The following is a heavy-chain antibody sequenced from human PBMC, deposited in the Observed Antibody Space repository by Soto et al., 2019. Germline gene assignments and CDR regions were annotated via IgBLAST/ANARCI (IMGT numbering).Heavy chain of an antibody. J-gene: IGHJ6*02. V-gene: IGHV2-70*04. Sequence: SGPTLVNPTQTLTLTCTVSGFSLSGSGMRVTWIRQPPGKALEWLARIDWEDTKLYSTSLKTRLTISKDTSKNQVVLTTTNVDPADTGTYYCARAFYGMDVWGQGTTVTVSS. CDR3: ARAFYGMDV. CDR2: IDWEDTK. CDR1: GFSLSGSGMR.